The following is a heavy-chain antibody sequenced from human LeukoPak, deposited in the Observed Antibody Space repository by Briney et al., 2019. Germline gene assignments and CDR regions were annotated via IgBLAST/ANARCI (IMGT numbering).Heavy chain of an antibody. CDR1: GGSISSGGYY. J-gene: IGHJ6*02. V-gene: IGHV4-31*03. CDR2: IYYSGST. CDR3: ARYGPNYDILTGYTYYYYGMDV. Sequence: SETLSLTCTVSGGSISSGGYYWSWIRQHPGKGLEWIGYIYYSGSTYYNPSLKCRVTISVDTSKNQFSLKLSSVTAADTAVYYCARYGPNYDILTGYTYYYYGMDVWGQGTTVTVSS. D-gene: IGHD3-9*01.